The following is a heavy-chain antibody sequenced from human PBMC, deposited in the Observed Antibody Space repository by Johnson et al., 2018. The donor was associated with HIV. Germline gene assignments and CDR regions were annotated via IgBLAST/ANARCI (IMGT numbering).Heavy chain of an antibody. J-gene: IGHJ3*02. CDR2: ISYDGSNK. CDR1: GFTFSSYA. D-gene: IGHD3-3*01. V-gene: IGHV3-30-3*01. CDR3: ARVGTIFGRDGFDI. Sequence: QMLLVESGGGVVQPGRSLRLSCAASGFTFSSYAMHWVRQAPGKGLEWVAVISYDGSNKYYADSVKGRFTISRENAKNTLYLQMNSLRAEDTAVYYCARVGTIFGRDGFDIWGQGTMVTVSS.